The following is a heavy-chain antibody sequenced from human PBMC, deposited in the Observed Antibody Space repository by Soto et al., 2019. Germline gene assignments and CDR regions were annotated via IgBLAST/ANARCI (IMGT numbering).Heavy chain of an antibody. CDR1: GFSFISYA. Sequence: DVQLLESGGGLVQPGKSLRLSCAASGFSFISYAMSWVRQVPGKRLEWVSSISDSGGRTFYAESVEGRFTISRDDSTSTLFVQMNSLRAEDTAIYYCTKGGVRFLEWLGDVWGQGTTVTVSS. D-gene: IGHD3-3*01. J-gene: IGHJ6*02. CDR3: TKGGVRFLEWLGDV. CDR2: ISDSGGRT. V-gene: IGHV3-23*01.